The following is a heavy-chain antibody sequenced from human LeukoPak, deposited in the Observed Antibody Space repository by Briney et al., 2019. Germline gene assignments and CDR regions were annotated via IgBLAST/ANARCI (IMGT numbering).Heavy chain of an antibody. CDR1: GFTFSSYA. D-gene: IGHD2-2*01. J-gene: IGHJ3*02. V-gene: IGHV3-30*04. Sequence: GRSLRLSCAASGFTFSSYAMHWVRQAPGKGLEWVAVITYDGSNKYYADSVKGRFTISRDNSKNTLYLQMNSLRAEDTAVYYCARGPPYYASDAFDIWGQGTMVTVSS. CDR2: ITYDGSNK. CDR3: ARGPPYYASDAFDI.